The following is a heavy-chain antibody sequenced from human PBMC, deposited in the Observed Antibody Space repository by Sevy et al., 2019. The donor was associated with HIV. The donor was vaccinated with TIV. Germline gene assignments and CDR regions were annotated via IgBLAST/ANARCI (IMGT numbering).Heavy chain of an antibody. CDR2: IRSKAYGGTT. D-gene: IGHD6-6*01. J-gene: IGHJ5*02. V-gene: IGHV3-49*03. CDR3: TRALGIAARWFDP. Sequence: GGSLRLSCTASGFTFGDYAMSWFRQAPGKGLEWVGFIRSKAYGGTTEDAASVKGRFTISRDDSKSIAYLQMNSLKTEDTAVYYCTRALGIAARWFDPWGQGTLVTVSS. CDR1: GFTFGDYA.